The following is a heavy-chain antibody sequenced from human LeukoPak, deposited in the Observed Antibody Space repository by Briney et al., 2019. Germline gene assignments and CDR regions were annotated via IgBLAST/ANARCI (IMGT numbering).Heavy chain of an antibody. J-gene: IGHJ4*02. Sequence: GGSLRLSCAASGFTFDYSAMTWVRQAPEKGLEWVSFISSTSTYIYYADSVKGRFIISRDNAKNSLYLQMNSLRAEDTALYYCARATSGFAADYWGQGALVTVPS. D-gene: IGHD6-13*01. CDR2: ISSTSTYI. V-gene: IGHV3-21*01. CDR3: ARATSGFAADY. CDR1: GFTFDYSA.